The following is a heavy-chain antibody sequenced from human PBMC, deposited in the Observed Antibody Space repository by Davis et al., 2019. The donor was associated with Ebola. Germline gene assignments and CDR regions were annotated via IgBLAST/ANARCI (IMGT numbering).Heavy chain of an antibody. D-gene: IGHD6-13*01. CDR3: ARDLEERDGDSWSYYYYYMDV. Sequence: ASVKVSCKASGYRFTGYYIHWVRLAPGQGLEWMGWINPNTGGTNYAQKFQGRVTMTRDTSINTAYMELSRLRSDDTAVYYCARDLEERDGDSWSYYYYYMDVWGKGTTVTVSS. CDR2: INPNTGGT. J-gene: IGHJ6*03. CDR1: GYRFTGYY. V-gene: IGHV1-2*02.